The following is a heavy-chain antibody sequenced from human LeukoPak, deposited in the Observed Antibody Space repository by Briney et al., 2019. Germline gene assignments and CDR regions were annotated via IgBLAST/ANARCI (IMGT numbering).Heavy chain of an antibody. J-gene: IGHJ6*02. CDR2: IKSKTDGGTT. CDR3: TTDGDYPYYYYYYGMDV. V-gene: IGHV3-15*01. Sequence: TGGSLRPSCAASGFTFSSYSMNWVRQAPGKGLEWVGRIKSKTDGGTTDYAAPVKGRFTISRDDSKNTLYLQMNSLKTEDTAVYYCTTDGDYPYYYYYYGMDVWGQGTTVTVSS. D-gene: IGHD4-17*01. CDR1: GFTFSSYS.